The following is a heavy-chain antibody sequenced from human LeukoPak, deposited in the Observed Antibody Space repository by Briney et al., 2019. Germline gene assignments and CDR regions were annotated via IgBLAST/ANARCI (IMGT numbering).Heavy chain of an antibody. D-gene: IGHD1-7*01. CDR1: GDTFTGYY. CDR2: INPNSGGT. J-gene: IGHJ3*02. Sequence: GASVKVSCNASGDTFTGYYMNWGRQAPGQGLEWRGWINPNSGGTNYAKTFQGSATMTTDTSISTAYMELSRMRSDGTAVYYCARWGLELGAFDIWGQGTMVTVSS. V-gene: IGHV1-2*02. CDR3: ARWGLELGAFDI.